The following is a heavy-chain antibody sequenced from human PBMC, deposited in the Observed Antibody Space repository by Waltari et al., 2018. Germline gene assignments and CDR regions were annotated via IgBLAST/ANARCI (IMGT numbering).Heavy chain of an antibody. D-gene: IGHD6-13*01. CDR3: ASAAADSYYFDY. CDR2: SYRGGNT. CDR1: GFTVSSNY. V-gene: IGHV3-66*02. J-gene: IGHJ4*02. Sequence: EVQLVESGGGLVQPGGSLRLSCAASGFTVSSNYMSWVGRGPGKGVEWVAGSYRGGNTNDADSGKGRFTNSRDNSKNTLYLQMNSLRAEDTAVYYCASAAADSYYFDYWGQGTLVTVSS.